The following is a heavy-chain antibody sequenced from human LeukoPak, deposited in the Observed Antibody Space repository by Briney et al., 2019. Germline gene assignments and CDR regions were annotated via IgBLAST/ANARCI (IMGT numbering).Heavy chain of an antibody. V-gene: IGHV3-30*02. CDR2: IQYDGSNK. Sequence: GGSLRLSCAASTLTFSSYGMHWVRQAPGKGLEWVAFIQYDGSNKYNADSVKGRFTISRDNSKNTLYLQMNSLRAEDTAVYYCAKDVIVIVPGAIAHWGQGTLVTVSS. CDR3: AKDVIVIVPGAIAH. J-gene: IGHJ4*02. D-gene: IGHD2-2*02. CDR1: TLTFSSYG.